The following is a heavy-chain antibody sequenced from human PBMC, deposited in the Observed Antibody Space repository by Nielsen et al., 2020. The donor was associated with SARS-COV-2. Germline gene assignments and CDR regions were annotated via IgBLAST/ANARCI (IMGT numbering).Heavy chain of an antibody. CDR3: ARDRGPSGWYYYYYYMDV. D-gene: IGHD6-19*01. J-gene: IGHJ6*03. CDR1: GFTFSSYW. V-gene: IGHV3-7*01. CDR2: IKQDGSEK. Sequence: GGSLRLSCAASGFTFSSYWMSWVRQAPGKGLEWVANIKQDGSEKYYVDSVKGRFTISRDNAKNSLYLQMNSLRAEDTAVYYCARDRGPSGWYYYYYYMDVWGKGTTVTVSS.